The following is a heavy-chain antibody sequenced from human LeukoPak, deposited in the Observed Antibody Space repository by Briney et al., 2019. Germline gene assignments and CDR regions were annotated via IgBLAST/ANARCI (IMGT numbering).Heavy chain of an antibody. CDR1: GFSFSTYG. CDR3: GGDKDFFDSGGYHYYYGMDG. Sequence: TGGSLRLSCAASGFSFSTYGIHWVRQAPGKGLEWVSILSYDGSIRYHGDSVKGRFAISRDTSTNTLYLEMNSLRAEDTAVYYCGGDKDFFDSGGYHYYYGMDGWGQGTTVTVS. D-gene: IGHD3-22*01. J-gene: IGHJ6*02. CDR2: LSYDGSIR. V-gene: IGHV3-30*03.